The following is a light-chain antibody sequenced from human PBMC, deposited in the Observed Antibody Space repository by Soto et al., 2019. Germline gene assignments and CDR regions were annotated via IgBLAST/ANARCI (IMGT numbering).Light chain of an antibody. CDR3: QQYGGSFT. V-gene: IGKV3-20*01. CDR1: QSVSRTY. J-gene: IGKJ5*01. Sequence: EIVLTQSPGTLSLSPGETATLYCRASQSVSRTYLAWYQQRPGQAPRLLIHGASSRATGIPDRFSGIGSGTDFTLTISRLEPEDFAVYYCQQYGGSFTFGQGTRLEIK. CDR2: GAS.